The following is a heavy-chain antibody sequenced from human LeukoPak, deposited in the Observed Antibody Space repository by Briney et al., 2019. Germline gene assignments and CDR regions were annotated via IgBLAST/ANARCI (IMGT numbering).Heavy chain of an antibody. J-gene: IGHJ4*02. CDR3: ARGGTDYGDYGNY. Sequence: ASVKVSCKASGYTFTGYYMHWVRQAPGQGLEWMGRINPNSGGTKYAQKFQGRVTRTRDTSISTAYMELSRLRSDDTAVYYCARGGTDYGDYGNYWGQGTLVTVSS. V-gene: IGHV1-2*06. CDR1: GYTFTGYY. D-gene: IGHD4-17*01. CDR2: INPNSGGT.